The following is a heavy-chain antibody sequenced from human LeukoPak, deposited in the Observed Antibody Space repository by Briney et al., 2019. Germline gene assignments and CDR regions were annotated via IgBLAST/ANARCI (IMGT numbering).Heavy chain of an antibody. D-gene: IGHD6-25*01. CDR2: ISGNAGST. Sequence: GGSLRLSCAASGFTFSSYAMSWVRQAPGKGLEWVSAISGNAGSTYYADSVKGRFTISRDNSKNTLYLQMNSLRAEDTAIYYCAKDQRLYSDYWGQGTLVTVSS. V-gene: IGHV3-23*01. CDR1: GFTFSSYA. CDR3: AKDQRLYSDY. J-gene: IGHJ4*02.